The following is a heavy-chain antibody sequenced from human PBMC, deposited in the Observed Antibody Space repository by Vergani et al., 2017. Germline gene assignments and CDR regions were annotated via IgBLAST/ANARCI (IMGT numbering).Heavy chain of an antibody. D-gene: IGHD3-16*02. CDR3: AREGFYDYVWGSYRLRGGYYFDY. J-gene: IGHJ4*02. Sequence: QVQLVQSAAEVKKPGASVKVSCKASGYTFTSYAIHWVRQAPGQRLEWMGWSNAGNGNTKYSQKLQGRVTITRDTFASTAYMELSSLRSEDTAVYYCAREGFYDYVWGSYRLRGGYYFDYWSQGTLVTVSS. CDR2: SNAGNGNT. V-gene: IGHV1-3*01. CDR1: GYTFTSYA.